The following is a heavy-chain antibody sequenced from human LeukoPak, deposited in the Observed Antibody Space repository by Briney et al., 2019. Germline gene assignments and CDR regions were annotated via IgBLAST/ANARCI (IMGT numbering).Heavy chain of an antibody. D-gene: IGHD5-24*01. J-gene: IGHJ4*02. V-gene: IGHV1-18*04. CDR1: GYTFTGYY. CDR2: ISAYNGNT. CDR3: AREGPFRDGYNKYYFDY. Sequence: VASVKVSCKASGYTFTGYYMHWARQAPGQGLEWMGWISAYNGNTNYAQKLQGRVTMTTDTSTSTAYMELRSLRSDDTAVYYCAREGPFRDGYNKYYFDYWGQGTLVTVSS.